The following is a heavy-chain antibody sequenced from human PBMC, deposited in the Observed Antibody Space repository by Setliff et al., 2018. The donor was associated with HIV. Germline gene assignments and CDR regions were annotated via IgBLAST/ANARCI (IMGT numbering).Heavy chain of an antibody. D-gene: IGHD6-13*01. V-gene: IGHV4-59*13. CDR1: GASIRSYY. Sequence: ETLSLTCTVSGASIRSYYWSWIRQPPEKGLEWIGYVYYSGSTNYNPSLKSRVTMSVDTSKNQFSLKLSSVTAADTAVYYCARGNFIAAAGTDWFDPWGQGTLVTVSS. CDR2: VYYSGST. J-gene: IGHJ5*02. CDR3: ARGNFIAAAGTDWFDP.